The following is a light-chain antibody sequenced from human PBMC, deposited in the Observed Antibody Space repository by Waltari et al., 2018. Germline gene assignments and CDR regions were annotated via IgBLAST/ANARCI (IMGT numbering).Light chain of an antibody. CDR2: GAS. V-gene: IGKV3-20*01. Sequence: EIVLTQSPGTLYLSPGERATLSCWASQSVGKFLAWYQQKPGQAPRLLIYGASSRATGIPDRFSGSGSGTDFSLTINRLEPEDFAVYYCQHYVRLPATFGQGTKVEI. CDR1: QSVGKF. CDR3: QHYVRLPAT. J-gene: IGKJ1*01.